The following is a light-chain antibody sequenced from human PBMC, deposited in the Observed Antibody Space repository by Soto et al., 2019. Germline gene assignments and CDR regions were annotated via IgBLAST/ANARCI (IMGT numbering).Light chain of an antibody. Sequence: QSALTQPRSVSGSPGQSVTISCTGTSRDVGDYTYVSWYQQHPGKAPKLLLYAVNMRPSGVPDRFSGSKSGNTSSLTISGLQAEDEADYSCCEYAGSYTWVFGGGTKLTVL. V-gene: IGLV2-11*01. CDR3: CEYAGSYTWV. CDR2: AVN. CDR1: SRDVGDYTY. J-gene: IGLJ3*02.